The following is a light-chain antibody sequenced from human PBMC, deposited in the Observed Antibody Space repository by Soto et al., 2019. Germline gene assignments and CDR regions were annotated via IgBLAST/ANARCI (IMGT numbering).Light chain of an antibody. J-gene: IGKJ1*01. CDR3: QQYYSYPRA. V-gene: IGKV3-15*01. Sequence: ELVMTQSPATLSVSPGERAILSFRASQSVSSNLAWYQQKPGQAPRLLIYGASTRPIGIPARFSGSGSGADFTLTISCLQSEDFATYYCQQYYSYPRAFGQGTKVDIK. CDR1: QSVSSN. CDR2: GAS.